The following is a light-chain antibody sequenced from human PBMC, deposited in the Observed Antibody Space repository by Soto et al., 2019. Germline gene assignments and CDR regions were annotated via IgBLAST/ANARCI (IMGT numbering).Light chain of an antibody. Sequence: QSVLTQPASVSGSPGQSITISCTGTSRDVGSYNLVSWYQQHPGKAPKLMSYEGSKRPSGVSNRFSGSKSGNTASLTISGLQAEDEADYYCCSYAGSSTHVVFGGGTKVTVL. J-gene: IGLJ2*01. CDR3: CSYAGSSTHVV. CDR1: SRDVGSYNL. V-gene: IGLV2-23*01. CDR2: EGS.